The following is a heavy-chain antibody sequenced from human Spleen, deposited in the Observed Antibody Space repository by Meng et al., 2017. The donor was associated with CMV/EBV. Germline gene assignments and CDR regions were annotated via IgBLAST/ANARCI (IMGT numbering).Heavy chain of an antibody. CDR3: ARSLFDSNDPFDY. V-gene: IGHV3-48*04. Sequence: GGSLRLSCTASGFTFSSYTMNWVRQPPGKGLEWVSYISSSGRAVHYADSLRGRFTVSRDNAKNSLYLQMNSLRADDTAVYYWARSLFDSNDPFDYWGQGAVVTVSS. CDR1: GFTFSSYT. CDR2: ISSSGRAV. J-gene: IGHJ4*02. D-gene: IGHD3-22*01.